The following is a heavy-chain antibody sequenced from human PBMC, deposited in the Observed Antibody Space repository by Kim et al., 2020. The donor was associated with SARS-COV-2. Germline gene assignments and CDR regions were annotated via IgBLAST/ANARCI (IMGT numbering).Heavy chain of an antibody. CDR3: AKDGSSSWYCPLGCYGMDV. J-gene: IGHJ6*02. CDR1: GFTFDDYA. V-gene: IGHV3-9*01. Sequence: GGSLRLSCAASGFTFDDYAMHWVRQAPGKGLEWVSGISWNSGSIGYADSVKGRFTISRDNAKNSLYLQMNSLRAEDTALYYCAKDGSSSWYCPLGCYGMDVWGQGTTGTVSS. D-gene: IGHD6-13*01. CDR2: ISWNSGSI.